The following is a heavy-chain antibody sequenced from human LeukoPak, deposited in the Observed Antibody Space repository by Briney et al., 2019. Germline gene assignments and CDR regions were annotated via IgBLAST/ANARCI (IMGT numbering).Heavy chain of an antibody. V-gene: IGHV4-39*07. D-gene: IGHD6-13*01. J-gene: IGHJ5*02. Sequence: PSETLSLTCTVSGGSISSSSYYWGWIRQPPGKGLEWIGSIYYSGSTNYNPSLKSRVTISVDTSKNQFSLKLSSVTAADTAVYYCARCFSVSWVWFDPWGQGTLVTVSS. CDR2: IYYSGST. CDR1: GGSISSSSYY. CDR3: ARCFSVSWVWFDP.